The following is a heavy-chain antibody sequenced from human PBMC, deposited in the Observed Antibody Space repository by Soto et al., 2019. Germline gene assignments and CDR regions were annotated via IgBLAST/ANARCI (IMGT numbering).Heavy chain of an antibody. D-gene: IGHD1-1*01. CDR2: ISAYNGNT. CDR3: ARHNWNDLLDYYYYGMDV. Sequence: QVQLVQSGAEVKKPGASVKVSCKASGYTFTSYGISWVRQAPGQGLEWMGWISAYNGNTNYAQKLQGRVTITTDTSTSTAYMELRSLRSDDTAVYYCARHNWNDLLDYYYYGMDVWGQGTTVTVSS. J-gene: IGHJ6*02. CDR1: GYTFTSYG. V-gene: IGHV1-18*01.